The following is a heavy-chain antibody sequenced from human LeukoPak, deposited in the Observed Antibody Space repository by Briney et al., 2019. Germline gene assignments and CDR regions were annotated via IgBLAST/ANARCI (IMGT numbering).Heavy chain of an antibody. Sequence: GGSLRLSCAASGFTFSSYSMNWVRQAPGKGLEWVSSISSSSSYIYYADSVKGRFTISRDNAKNSLYLQMNSLRAEDTAVYYCARDRDNYASAFDPWGQGTLVTVFS. J-gene: IGHJ5*02. CDR1: GFTFSSYS. CDR3: ARDRDNYASAFDP. CDR2: ISSSSSYI. D-gene: IGHD1-1*01. V-gene: IGHV3-21*01.